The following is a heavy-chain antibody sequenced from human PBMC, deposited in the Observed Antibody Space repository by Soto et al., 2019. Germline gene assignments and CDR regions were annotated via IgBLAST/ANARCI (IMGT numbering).Heavy chain of an antibody. CDR2: ISSSSSYI. J-gene: IGHJ5*02. Sequence: CAASGFTFSSYSMNWVRHAPGKGLEWVSSISSSSSYIYYADSVKGRFTISRDNAKNSLYLQMNSLRAEDTAVYYCARGGREYSSSSGWFDPWGQGTLVTVSS. CDR1: GFTFSSYS. V-gene: IGHV3-21*01. D-gene: IGHD6-6*01. CDR3: ARGGREYSSSSGWFDP.